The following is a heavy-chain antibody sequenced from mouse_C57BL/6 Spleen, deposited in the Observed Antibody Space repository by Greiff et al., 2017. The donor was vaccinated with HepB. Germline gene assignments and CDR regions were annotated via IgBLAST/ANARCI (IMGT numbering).Heavy chain of an antibody. V-gene: IGHV1-52*01. CDR2: IDPSDSET. CDR3: ARGGGYMVTTRDWFAY. CDR1: GYTFTSYW. J-gene: IGHJ3*01. D-gene: IGHD2-2*01. Sequence: VQLQQPGAELVRPGSSVKLSCKASGYTFTSYWMHWVKQRPIQGLEWIGNIDPSDSETHYNQKFKDKATLTVDKSSSTAYMQSSSLTSADSAVYYCARGGGYMVTTRDWFAYWGQGTLVTVSA.